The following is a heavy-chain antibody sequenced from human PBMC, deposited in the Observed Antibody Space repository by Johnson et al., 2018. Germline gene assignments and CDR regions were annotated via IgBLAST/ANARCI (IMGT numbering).Heavy chain of an antibody. CDR3: TRAFDRGSFDY. CDR2: SRIKAYGGTT. V-gene: IGHV3-49*03. J-gene: IGHJ4*02. CDR1: GFTFADYT. D-gene: IGHD1-26*01. Sequence: VQLVESGGGLVAPGRSLRLSCTASGFTFADYTMAWLRQAPGRGLEWIVFSRIKAYGGTTDYAASVKGRFTFSRDDSKSIAYLQMNSLKTEDTAIYYLTRAFDRGSFDYWGQGTLVTVSS.